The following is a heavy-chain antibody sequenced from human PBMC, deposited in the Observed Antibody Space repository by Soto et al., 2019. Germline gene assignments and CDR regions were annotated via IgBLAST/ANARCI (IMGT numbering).Heavy chain of an antibody. Sequence: LSLTCTVSGGSINTAGYYWNWVRHSPGKGLEWIGYIFYSGTTYYNPSLESRLTMSLDKSKNHFSLRLSSVTAADTAYYYCARSFYDLSTATGGHWFDPWGHGTLGTGS. D-gene: IGHD3-9*01. CDR2: IFYSGTT. V-gene: IGHV4-31*03. CDR1: GGSINTAGYY. J-gene: IGHJ5*02. CDR3: ARSFYDLSTATGGHWFDP.